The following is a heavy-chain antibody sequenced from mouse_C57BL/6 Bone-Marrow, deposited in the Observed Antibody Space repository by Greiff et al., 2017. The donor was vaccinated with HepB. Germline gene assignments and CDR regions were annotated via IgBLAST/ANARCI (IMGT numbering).Heavy chain of an antibody. V-gene: IGHV1-69*01. D-gene: IGHD2-2*01. J-gene: IGHJ3*01. CDR3: ARCYYGYDGFAY. Sequence: QVQLQQPGAELVMPGASVKLSCKASGYTFTSYWMHWVKQRPGQGLAWIGEIDPSDSDTNYNQKFKGKSTLTVDKSSSTAYMQLSSLTSEDSAVYYCARCYYGYDGFAYWGQGTLVTVSA. CDR1: GYTFTSYW. CDR2: IDPSDSDT.